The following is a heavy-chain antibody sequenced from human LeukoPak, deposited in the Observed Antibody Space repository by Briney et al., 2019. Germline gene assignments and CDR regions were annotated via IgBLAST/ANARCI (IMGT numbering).Heavy chain of an antibody. D-gene: IGHD3-10*01. Sequence: GGSLRLSCAAAGFSFRSYSMNWVRQAPGKGLEWVSFITSTSSDLFYADSVKGRFTVSRDHARNSLYLQMNNLRAEDTAVYYCARAAGHYFDYWLQASLVTVSS. CDR1: GFSFRSYS. CDR3: ARAAGHYFDY. CDR2: ITSTSSDL. V-gene: IGHV3-21*01. J-gene: IGHJ4*02.